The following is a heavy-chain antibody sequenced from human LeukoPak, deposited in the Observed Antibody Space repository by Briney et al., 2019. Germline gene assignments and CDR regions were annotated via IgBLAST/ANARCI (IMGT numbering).Heavy chain of an antibody. CDR1: GFTFSSYA. D-gene: IGHD1-26*01. V-gene: IGHV3-23*01. J-gene: IGHJ4*02. Sequence: PGGSLSLSCAASGFTFSSYAMSWLRQAPGKGLEWVSAISGSGGSTYDADSVKGRFTISRDNSKNTLYLQMNSLRAEDTAVYYCAKDLSRYSGSYLGEFDYWGQGTLVTVSS. CDR3: AKDLSRYSGSYLGEFDY. CDR2: ISGSGGST.